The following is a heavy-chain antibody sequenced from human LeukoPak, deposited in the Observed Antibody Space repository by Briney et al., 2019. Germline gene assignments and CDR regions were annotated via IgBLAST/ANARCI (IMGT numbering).Heavy chain of an antibody. CDR2: KRMNDDRCTT. J-gene: IGHJ6*02. CDR3: ARGPIDLWIHNGMDV. Sequence: PGGSLRLSCTGAGFTIGDHAMGWVRQAPGKGLDWVGFKRMNDDRCTTEYAAALKVRFTISRDNSKNVGYLEMNSLQTEDTAVYYCARGPIDLWIHNGMDVWGQGTTVTVSS. CDR1: GFTIGDHA. D-gene: IGHD1-1*01. V-gene: IGHV3-49*04.